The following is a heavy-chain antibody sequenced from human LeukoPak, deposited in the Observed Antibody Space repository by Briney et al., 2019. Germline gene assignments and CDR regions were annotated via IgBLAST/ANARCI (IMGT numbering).Heavy chain of an antibody. CDR1: GYTFTSYG. D-gene: IGHD4-17*01. CDR3: ARGQDYGDYLQ. Sequence: ASVKVSCKASGYTFTSYGISWVRQAPGQGLEWMGRIIPILGIANYAQKFQGRVTITADKSTSTAYMELSSLRSEDTAVYYCARGQDYGDYLQWGQGTLVTVSS. J-gene: IGHJ4*02. CDR2: IIPILGIA. V-gene: IGHV1-69*04.